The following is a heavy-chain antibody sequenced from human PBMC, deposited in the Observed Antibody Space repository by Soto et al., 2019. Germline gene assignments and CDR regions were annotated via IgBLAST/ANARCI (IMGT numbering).Heavy chain of an antibody. CDR1: GFTFSTYG. J-gene: IGHJ4*02. D-gene: IGHD1-26*01. CDR2: MSYDGSNK. Sequence: QVQLVESGGGVVQPGRSLRLSCAASGFTFSTYGMHWVRQAPGKGLEWVAVMSYDGSNKYYADSVRGRFTNSRDNSKNTLYLQMNSLRVEDTAVYYCAKGGGSYYRHPRIDHWGQGTLLTVSS. V-gene: IGHV3-30*18. CDR3: AKGGGSYYRHPRIDH.